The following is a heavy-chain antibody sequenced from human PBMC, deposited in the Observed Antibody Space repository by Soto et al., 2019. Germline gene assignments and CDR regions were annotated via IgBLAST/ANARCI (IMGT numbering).Heavy chain of an antibody. Sequence: EVQLVESGGGLIQPGGSLRLSCAASGFTVSSNYMTWVRQAPGKGLEWVSASYSGGSTDYADSVRGRFTMSRDNYYNTVDLQMNRVRVEDTAIYFCARVNGAGSYFFDYWGQGTLVTVSA. CDR1: GFTVSSNY. D-gene: IGHD3-10*01. CDR3: ARVNGAGSYFFDY. V-gene: IGHV3-53*01. CDR2: SYSGGST. J-gene: IGHJ4*02.